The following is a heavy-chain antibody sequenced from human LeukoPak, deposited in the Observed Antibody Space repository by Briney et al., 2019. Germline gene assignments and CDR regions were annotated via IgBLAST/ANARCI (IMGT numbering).Heavy chain of an antibody. CDR1: GYSFTSYW. J-gene: IGHJ4*02. V-gene: IGHV5-51*01. CDR3: ARLVHLVVPEY. Sequence: GESLKISCKGSGYSFTSYWIAWVRQMPGEGLEWMGMFYPGDSDTRYSPSFQGQVTISADKSISTAYLQWSSLKASDTAMYYCARLVHLVVPEYWGQGTLVTVSS. D-gene: IGHD2-2*01. CDR2: FYPGDSDT.